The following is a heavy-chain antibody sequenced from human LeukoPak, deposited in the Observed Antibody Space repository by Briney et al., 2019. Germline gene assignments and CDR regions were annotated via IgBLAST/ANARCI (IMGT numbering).Heavy chain of an antibody. CDR2: ISSGSTYI. D-gene: IGHD2-8*01. J-gene: IGHJ6*03. Sequence: GGSLRLSCAASGFTFSSYSMNWVRQAPGKGLEWVSSISSGSTYIYYADSMKGRFTISRDNAKKSLYLQMNSLRAEDTAVYYCAKDRCSNGIGCLYYYMDVWGKGTTVTISS. CDR3: AKDRCSNGIGCLYYYMDV. CDR1: GFTFSSYS. V-gene: IGHV3-21*01.